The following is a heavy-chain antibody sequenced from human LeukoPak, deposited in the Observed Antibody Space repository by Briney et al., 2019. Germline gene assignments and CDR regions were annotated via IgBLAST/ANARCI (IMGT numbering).Heavy chain of an antibody. CDR1: GFSFTSYW. CDR3: TAGALGY. J-gene: IGHJ4*02. V-gene: IGHV3-7*01. CDR2: IKPDGRDK. D-gene: IGHD3-16*01. Sequence: GGSLRLSCAASGFSFTSYWMNWVRQAPGKGLEWVANIKPDGRDKYYVDSVKGRFTISRDNAKNSLYLQMSSLRAEDTAVYYCTAGALGYWGRGTLINVSS.